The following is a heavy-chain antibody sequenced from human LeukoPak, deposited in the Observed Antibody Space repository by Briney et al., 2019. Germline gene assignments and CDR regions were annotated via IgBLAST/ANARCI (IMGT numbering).Heavy chain of an antibody. CDR2: ISSSSSTI. V-gene: IGHV3-48*01. Sequence: PGGSLRLPCAASGFTFSSYSMNWVRQAPGKGREWVSYISSSSSTIYYADSVKGRFTISRDNAKNSLYLQMNSLRAEDTAVYYCARGSSSWFGGPYFDYWGQGTLVTVSS. CDR3: ARGSSSWFGGPYFDY. D-gene: IGHD6-13*01. J-gene: IGHJ4*02. CDR1: GFTFSSYS.